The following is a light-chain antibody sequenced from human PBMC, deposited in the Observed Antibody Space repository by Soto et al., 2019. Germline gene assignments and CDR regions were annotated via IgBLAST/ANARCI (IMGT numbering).Light chain of an antibody. J-gene: IGKJ1*01. CDR3: QQYGSSGT. V-gene: IGKV3-20*01. CDR1: QSISEF. CDR2: GAS. Sequence: ELVLTQSPGTLSLSPGERATLSCRASQSISEFLAWYQQKPGQAPRLLIYGASNRATGIPDRFSGSGSGTDFTLTISRLEPEDFAVYYCQQYGSSGTFGQGTKVDIK.